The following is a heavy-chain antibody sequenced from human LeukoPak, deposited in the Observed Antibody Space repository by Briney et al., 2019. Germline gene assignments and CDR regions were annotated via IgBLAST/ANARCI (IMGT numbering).Heavy chain of an antibody. J-gene: IGHJ6*03. CDR1: GFTFSSYW. Sequence: TGGSLRLSCAASGFTFSSYWMSWVRQAPGKGLEWVANIKQDGSEKYYVDSVKGRFTISRDNAKNSLYLQMNSLRAEDTAVYYCARWARYCSGGSCYLHYYYYYMDVWGKGTTVTVSS. CDR3: ARWARYCSGGSCYLHYYYYYMDV. D-gene: IGHD2-15*01. CDR2: IKQDGSEK. V-gene: IGHV3-7*01.